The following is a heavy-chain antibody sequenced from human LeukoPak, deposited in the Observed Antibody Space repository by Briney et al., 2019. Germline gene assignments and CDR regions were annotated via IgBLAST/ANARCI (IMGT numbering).Heavy chain of an antibody. CDR2: INHRGSS. D-gene: IGHD2-15*01. V-gene: IGHV4-34*01. CDR1: GGSFSGYY. CDR3: ARDKFCSDTGSCNIGLFDF. J-gene: IGHJ4*02. Sequence: SETLSLTCGVFGGSFSGYYWTWLRRPPGKGLEWIGQINHRGSSHYNPSLRSRVTISVDTSKTQFSLKLTSVTAAGTAVYYCARDKFCSDTGSCNIGLFDFWGQGALVTVSS.